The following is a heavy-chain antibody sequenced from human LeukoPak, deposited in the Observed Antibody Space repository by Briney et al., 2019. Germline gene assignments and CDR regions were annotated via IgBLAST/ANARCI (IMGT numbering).Heavy chain of an antibody. CDR2: INPAGSST. V-gene: IGHV3-74*01. D-gene: IGHD3-16*01. Sequence: GGSLRLSCAASGFTFSSDWMHWVRQARGQGLVWVSRINPAGSSTNYADSVKGRFTISRDNAMNTLYLHLNSLRAEDTAVYYCAKITFRGVKFDPWGQGTLVTVSS. CDR1: GFTFSSDW. CDR3: AKITFRGVKFDP. J-gene: IGHJ5*02.